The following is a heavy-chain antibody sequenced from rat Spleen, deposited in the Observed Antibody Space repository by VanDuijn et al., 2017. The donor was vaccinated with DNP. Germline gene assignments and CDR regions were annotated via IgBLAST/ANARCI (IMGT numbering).Heavy chain of an antibody. Sequence: EVQLVESGGGLVQPGRSLKLSCAASGFTFSDYNMAWVRQAPKKGLEWVATISYEGSSTYYRDSVKGRFTISRDNAKSTLYLQMNSLRSEDTATYYCTRHYGGYLYYFDYWGQGVMVTVSS. J-gene: IGHJ2*01. CDR2: ISYEGSST. CDR1: GFTFSDYN. D-gene: IGHD1-11*01. CDR3: TRHYGGYLYYFDY. V-gene: IGHV5-7*01.